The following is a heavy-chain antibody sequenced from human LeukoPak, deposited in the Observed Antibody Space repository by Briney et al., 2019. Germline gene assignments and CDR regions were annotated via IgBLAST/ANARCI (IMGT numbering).Heavy chain of an antibody. J-gene: IGHJ4*02. Sequence: SETLSLTCAVSGVSFDDYYWSWVRQTPGEGLEWIGEINHSGYTNDSPSVKSRVTLSIDTSRKQFSLNLRSVTVADAGIYYCTRTTTGHDYWGQGTLVTVSS. CDR1: GVSFDDYY. CDR2: INHSGYT. CDR3: TRTTTGHDY. D-gene: IGHD4-11*01. V-gene: IGHV4-34*01.